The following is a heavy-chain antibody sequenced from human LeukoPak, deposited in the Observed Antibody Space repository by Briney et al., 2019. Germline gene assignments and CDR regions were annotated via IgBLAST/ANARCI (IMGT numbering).Heavy chain of an antibody. CDR2: IYYSGST. CDR1: GGSISSGGYY. D-gene: IGHD6-6*01. V-gene: IGHV4-31*03. J-gene: IGHJ4*02. CDR3: ARTNHWYSSSPIFDY. Sequence: SQTLSLTCTVSGGSISSGGYYWSWIRQHPGKGLEWIGYIYYSGSTYYNPSLKSRVTISVDASKNQFSLKLSSVTASDTAVYYCARTNHWYSSSPIFDYWGQGTLVTVSS.